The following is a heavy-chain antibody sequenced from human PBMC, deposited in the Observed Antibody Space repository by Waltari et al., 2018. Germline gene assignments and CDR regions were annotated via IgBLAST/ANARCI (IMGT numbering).Heavy chain of an antibody. CDR2: IWYDGSKR. Sequence: VQLVESGGGVVQPGRSLRLSCPASGFTFSSYGLHWVGQAPGKGLAWVAVIWYDGSKRYYADSVKGRVTISRDNSRNTLYLQMNSLRAEDTAVYYCAKGGSPPYDYYYYMDVWGKGTTVTVSS. CDR1: GFTFSSYG. D-gene: IGHD2-8*01. J-gene: IGHJ6*03. CDR3: AKGGSPPYDYYYYMDV. V-gene: IGHV3-33*06.